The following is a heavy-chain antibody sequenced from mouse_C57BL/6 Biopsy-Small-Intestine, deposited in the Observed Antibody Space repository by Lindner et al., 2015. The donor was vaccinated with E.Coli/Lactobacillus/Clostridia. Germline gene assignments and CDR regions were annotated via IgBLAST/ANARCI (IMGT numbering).Heavy chain of an antibody. J-gene: IGHJ1*03. Sequence: VQLQESGGGLVQPKGSLKLSCAASGFTFNTYAMHWVRQAPGKGLEWVARIRSKSSNYATYYADSVKDRFTISRDDSQSMLYLQMNNLKTEDTAMYYCVRERGYGSSSWYFDVWGTGTTVTVSS. CDR1: GFTFNTYA. CDR2: IRSKSSNYAT. D-gene: IGHD1-1*01. V-gene: IGHV10-3*01. CDR3: VRERGYGSSSWYFDV.